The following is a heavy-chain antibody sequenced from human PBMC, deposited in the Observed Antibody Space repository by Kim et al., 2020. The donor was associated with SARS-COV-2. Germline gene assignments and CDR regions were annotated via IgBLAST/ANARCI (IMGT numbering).Heavy chain of an antibody. D-gene: IGHD1-26*01. CDR3: AICEVGARALDY. J-gene: IGHJ4*02. Sequence: SVKVSCKASGGTFSSYAISWVRQAPGQGLEWMGGIIPIFGTANYAQKFQGRVTITADESTSTAYMELSSLRSEDTAVYYCAICEVGARALDYWGQGTLVTVSS. CDR1: GGTFSSYA. V-gene: IGHV1-69*13. CDR2: IIPIFGTA.